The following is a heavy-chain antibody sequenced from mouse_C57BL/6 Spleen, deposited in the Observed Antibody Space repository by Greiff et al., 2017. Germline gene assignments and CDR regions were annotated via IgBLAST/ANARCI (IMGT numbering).Heavy chain of an antibody. CDR2: IDPANGNT. CDR1: GFNIKNTY. D-gene: IGHD1-1*01. J-gene: IGHJ4*01. Sequence: VQLKESVAELVRPGASVKLSCTASGFNIKNTYMHWVKQRPEQGLEWIGRIDPANGNTKYAPKFQGKATITADTSSNTAYLQLSSLTSEDTAIYYCARPYGSSPYYYAMDYWGQGTSVTVSS. CDR3: ARPYGSSPYYYAMDY. V-gene: IGHV14-3*01.